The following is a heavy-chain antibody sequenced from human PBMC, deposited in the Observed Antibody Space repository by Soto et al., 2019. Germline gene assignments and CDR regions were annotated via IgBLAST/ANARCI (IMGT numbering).Heavy chain of an antibody. Sequence: QVQLVQSGAEVKKPGSSVKVSCTTSGGTISNFAINWVRQAPGQGLEWMGGIVPIDGTTNYAEKFHGRVTITADASRSTAYMDLSSLRSDDTAVYYCARSFTKSRRGGVAFDYWGQGTLLTVSP. J-gene: IGHJ4*02. D-gene: IGHD3-3*01. V-gene: IGHV1-69*01. CDR1: GGTISNFA. CDR3: ARSFTKSRRGGVAFDY. CDR2: IVPIDGTT.